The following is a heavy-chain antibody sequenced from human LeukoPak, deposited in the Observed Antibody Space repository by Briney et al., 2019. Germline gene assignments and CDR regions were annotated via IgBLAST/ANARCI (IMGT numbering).Heavy chain of an antibody. CDR1: SGSISTSNYY. D-gene: IGHD1-14*01. J-gene: IGHJ5*02. CDR3: ARVIYGIRLNWFDP. Sequence: SETLSLTCTVSSGSISTSNYYWGWVRQPPGKALEWIGNIFYSGSIYYSPSLKSRVTISLDTSRNQFSLKLNSVTAADTAVYYCARVIYGIRLNWFDPWGQGTLVTVSP. V-gene: IGHV4-39*07. CDR2: IFYSGSI.